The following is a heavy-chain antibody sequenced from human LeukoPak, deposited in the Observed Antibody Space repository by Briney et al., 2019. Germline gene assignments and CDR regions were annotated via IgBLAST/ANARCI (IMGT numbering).Heavy chain of an antibody. D-gene: IGHD5-18*01. CDR3: GTAFEF. CDR2: INNDGRST. J-gene: IGHJ4*02. V-gene: IGHV3-74*01. CDR1: GFTVSGTW. Sequence: GGSLRLSCAASGFTVSGTWMHWVRQAPGKGLVCVSRINNDGRSTSYADPVKGRFTISRDNAKNTLYMQMNSLRAEDTAVYYCGTAFEFWGQGTLVTVSS.